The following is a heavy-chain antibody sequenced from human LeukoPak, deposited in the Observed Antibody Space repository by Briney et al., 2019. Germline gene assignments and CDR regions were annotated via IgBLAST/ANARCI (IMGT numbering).Heavy chain of an antibody. CDR2: INPNSGGT. CDR3: ARDHGSGWYWGFDP. Sequence: ASVKVSCKASGYTFTDYYMHWVRQAPGQGLEWMGWINPNSGGTNYAQKFQGRVTMTRDTSISTAYMELSRLRSGDTAVYYCARDHGSGWYWGFDPWGQGTLVTVSS. J-gene: IGHJ5*02. V-gene: IGHV1-2*02. D-gene: IGHD6-19*01. CDR1: GYTFTDYY.